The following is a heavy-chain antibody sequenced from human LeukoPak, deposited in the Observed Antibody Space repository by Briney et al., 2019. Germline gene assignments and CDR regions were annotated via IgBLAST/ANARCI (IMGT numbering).Heavy chain of an antibody. CDR1: GGTFSSYA. CDR2: IIPIFGTA. Sequence: SVKVSCKASGGTFSSYAISWVRQAPGQGLEWTGGIIPIFGTANYAQKFQGRVTITTDESTSTAYMELSSLRSEDTAVYYCASPVPIFGATAGGVDDDAFDIWGQGTMVTVSS. D-gene: IGHD3-3*01. V-gene: IGHV1-69*05. CDR3: ASPVPIFGATAGGVDDDAFDI. J-gene: IGHJ3*02.